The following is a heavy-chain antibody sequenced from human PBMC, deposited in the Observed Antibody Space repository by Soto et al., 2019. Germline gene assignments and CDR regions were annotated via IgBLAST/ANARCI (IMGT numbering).Heavy chain of an antibody. D-gene: IGHD1-26*01. Sequence: SETLSLTCTVSGGSIRTYYWSWIRQPPGKGLEWIAYVYYSGNTYYNPSLKSRVTISVDTSKNQFSLKLGSVTAADTAVYYCARMGGSYYRFDYWGQGTLVTVSS. V-gene: IGHV4-59*01. CDR1: GGSIRTYY. CDR3: ARMGGSYYRFDY. J-gene: IGHJ4*02. CDR2: VYYSGNT.